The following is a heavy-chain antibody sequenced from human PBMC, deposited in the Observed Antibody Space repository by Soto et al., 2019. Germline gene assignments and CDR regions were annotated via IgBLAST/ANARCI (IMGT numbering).Heavy chain of an antibody. CDR1: GYTFTSYG. CDR3: ARVMGGCTNGVCYFGMDV. V-gene: IGHV1-18*01. D-gene: IGHD2-8*01. Sequence: ASVKVSCKASGYTFTSYGISWVRQAPGQGLEWMGWISAYNGNTNYAQKPQGRVTMTTDTSTSTAYMELRSLRSDDTAVYYCARVMGGCTNGVCYFGMDVWGQGTTVTVSS. CDR2: ISAYNGNT. J-gene: IGHJ6*02.